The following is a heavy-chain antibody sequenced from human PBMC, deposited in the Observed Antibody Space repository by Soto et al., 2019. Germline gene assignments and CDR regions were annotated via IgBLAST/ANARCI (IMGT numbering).Heavy chain of an antibody. Sequence: SETLSLTCAVYGGSFSDYYWTWIRQSPGKGLEWIGEINHSGSTNFNPSLKSRVAISADTSMNQFSLRVTSVTAADTAVYYCAGREFASSSFHYYFFAVDVWGQGTTVTVSS. CDR1: GGSFSDYY. CDR2: INHSGST. D-gene: IGHD6-6*01. V-gene: IGHV4-34*01. CDR3: AGREFASSSFHYYFFAVDV. J-gene: IGHJ6*02.